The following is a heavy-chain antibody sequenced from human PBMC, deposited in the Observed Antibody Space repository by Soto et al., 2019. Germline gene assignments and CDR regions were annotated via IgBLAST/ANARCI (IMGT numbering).Heavy chain of an antibody. J-gene: IGHJ4*02. CDR1: GGSISSGDYY. V-gene: IGHV4-30-4*01. CDR2: IYYSGST. D-gene: IGHD2-15*01. Sequence: PSETLCLTCTVSGGSISSGDYYWSWIRQPPGKGLEWIGYIYYSGSTYYNPSLKSRVTISVDTSKNQFSLKVSSVTAADTAVYYCARGNTPLDYWGQGTLVTVSS. CDR3: ARGNTPLDY.